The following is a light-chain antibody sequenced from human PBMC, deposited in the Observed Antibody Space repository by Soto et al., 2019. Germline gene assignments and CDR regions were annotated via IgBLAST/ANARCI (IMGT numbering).Light chain of an antibody. CDR3: ETCVSNTYV. CDR1: SGHSSYI. J-gene: IGLJ1*01. CDR2: LEGSGSY. V-gene: IGLV4-60*02. Sequence: QLVLPQSSSASASLGSSVKLTCTLSSGHSSYIIAWHQQQPGTAPRYLMKLEGSGSYNAGSGVPDRFSGSSSGADRYLTISNLLFEERTEDYCETCVSNTYVVGTGTKVT.